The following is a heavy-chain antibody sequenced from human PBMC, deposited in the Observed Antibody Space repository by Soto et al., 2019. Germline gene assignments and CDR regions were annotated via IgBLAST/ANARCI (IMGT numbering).Heavy chain of an antibody. CDR2: VNPNSGNT. V-gene: IGHV1-8*01. J-gene: IGHJ5*02. CDR1: GYTFTNYD. CDR3: ARGRRANFAP. Sequence: QVQLVQSGAEVKKPGASVRVSCKTSGYTFTNYDIMWVRRVAGQGLEWMGWVNPNSGNTGYAQKYQDRVTMTRDRFISTAYRELRSLTYEDTAVYYCARGRRANFAPWGQGTLVTVSS. D-gene: IGHD6-25*01.